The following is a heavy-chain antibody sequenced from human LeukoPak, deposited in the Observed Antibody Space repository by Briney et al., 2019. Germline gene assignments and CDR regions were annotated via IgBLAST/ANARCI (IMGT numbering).Heavy chain of an antibody. J-gene: IGHJ6*03. D-gene: IGHD3-10*01. V-gene: IGHV1-18*01. Sequence: ASVKVSCKASGYNFITYYMHWVRQAPGQGLEWMGWISAYNGNTNYAQKLQGRVTMTTDTSTSTAYMELRSLRSDDTAVYYCARAHYYGSGSYFIRYYYYYYMDVWGKGTTVTISS. CDR3: ARAHYYGSGSYFIRYYYYYYMDV. CDR1: GYNFITYY. CDR2: ISAYNGNT.